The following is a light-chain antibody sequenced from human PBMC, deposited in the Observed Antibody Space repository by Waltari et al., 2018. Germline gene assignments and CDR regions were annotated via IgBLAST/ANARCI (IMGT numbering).Light chain of an antibody. CDR3: LLSYSGARV. V-gene: IGLV7-46*01. J-gene: IGLJ2*01. Sequence: QAVVTQEPSLTVSPGGTVTPTCGFSTGTVTTGHYPNWFQHNAGRAPRTLISDTSNKHSWTPARFSGSLLGGKAALTLSGAQPEDEAEYYCLLSYSGARVFGGGTKLTVL. CDR1: TGTVTTGHY. CDR2: DTS.